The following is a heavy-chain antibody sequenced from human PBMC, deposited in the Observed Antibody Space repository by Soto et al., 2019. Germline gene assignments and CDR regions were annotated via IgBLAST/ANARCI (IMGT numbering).Heavy chain of an antibody. D-gene: IGHD5-18*01. CDR2: ISYDGSNK. V-gene: IGHV3-30-3*01. CDR1: GFTFSSYA. J-gene: IGHJ4*02. CDR3: ARDTREYSYGSSLDY. Sequence: PGGSLRLSCAASGFTFSSYAMHWVRQAPGKGLEWVAVISYDGSNKYYADSVKGRFTISRDNSKNTLYLQMNSLRAEDTAVYYCARDTREYSYGSSLDYWGQGTLVTVSS.